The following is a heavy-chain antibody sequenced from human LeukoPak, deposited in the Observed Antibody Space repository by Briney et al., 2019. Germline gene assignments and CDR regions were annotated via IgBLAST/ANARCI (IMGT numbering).Heavy chain of an antibody. V-gene: IGHV3-21*01. CDR1: GFTFNNYN. D-gene: IGHD4-17*01. Sequence: PGGSLRLSCAASGFTFNNYNMIWVRQAPGKGLEWVSSISSSSSSYIYYADSVKGRFTISRDNARNSLYLQMSSLRAEDTAVYYCARGVTTVTTQDFDYWGQGTLVTVSS. J-gene: IGHJ4*02. CDR2: ISSSSSSYI. CDR3: ARGVTTVTTQDFDY.